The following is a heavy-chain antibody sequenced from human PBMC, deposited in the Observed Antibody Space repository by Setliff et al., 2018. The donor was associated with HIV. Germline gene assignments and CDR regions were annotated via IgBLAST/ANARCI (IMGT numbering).Heavy chain of an antibody. CDR2: INYSGNT. J-gene: IGHJ4*02. CDR1: GGSISNSSHY. V-gene: IGHV4-39*01. Sequence: KASETLSLTCTVSGGSISNSSHYWDWIRQPPGKGLEWIGTINYSGNTYDNPSLKSRVTISVDVSKNQFSLKLTSVTAADTAVYYCARHHELTAHGLFDSWGQGTLVTVSS. D-gene: IGHD1-7*01. CDR3: ARHHELTAHGLFDS.